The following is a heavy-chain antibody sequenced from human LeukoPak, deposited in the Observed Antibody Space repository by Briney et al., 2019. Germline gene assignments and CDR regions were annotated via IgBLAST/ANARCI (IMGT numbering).Heavy chain of an antibody. Sequence: PGGSLRLSCAASGFTFSSYSMNWVRQAPGKGLEWVSSISSSSSYIYYADSVKGRFTISRDNAKNSLYLQMNSLRAEDTAVYYCARDSSGWSWWYFQHWGQGTLVTVSS. CDR3: ARDSSGWSWWYFQH. J-gene: IGHJ1*01. CDR2: ISSSSSYI. CDR1: GFTFSSYS. V-gene: IGHV3-21*01. D-gene: IGHD6-19*01.